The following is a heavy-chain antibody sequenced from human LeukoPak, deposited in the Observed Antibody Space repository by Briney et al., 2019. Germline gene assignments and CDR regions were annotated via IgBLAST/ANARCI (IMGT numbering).Heavy chain of an antibody. CDR1: GFTFSSYG. D-gene: IGHD2-15*01. J-gene: IGHJ4*02. CDR3: AKDATDYFDY. CDR2: ISYDGSNK. V-gene: IGHV3-30*18. Sequence: PGRSLRLSRAASGFTFSSYGMHWVRQAPGKGLEWVAVISYDGSNKYYADSVKGRFTISRDNSKNTPYLQMNSLRAEDTAVYYCAKDATDYFDYWGQGTLVTVSS.